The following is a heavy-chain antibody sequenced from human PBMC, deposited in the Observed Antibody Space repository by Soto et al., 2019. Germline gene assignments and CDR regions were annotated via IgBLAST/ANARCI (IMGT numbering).Heavy chain of an antibody. CDR2: VNPGSGDT. CDR3: ARMASFGSLNWFDP. Sequence: ASVKVSCKASGYTFTNNDVTCVRQATGQGLEWMGWVNPGSGDTGYAQKFQGRVTMTRNISIATAYMELSSLRSEDTAIYYCARMASFGSLNWFDPWGQGTLVTVSS. CDR1: GYTFTNND. D-gene: IGHD5-18*01. V-gene: IGHV1-8*01. J-gene: IGHJ5*02.